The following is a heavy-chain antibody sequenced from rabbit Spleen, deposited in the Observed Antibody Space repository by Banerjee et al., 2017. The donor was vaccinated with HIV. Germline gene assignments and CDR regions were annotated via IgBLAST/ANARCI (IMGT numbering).Heavy chain of an antibody. Sequence: QEQLVESGGGLVQPEGSLTLTCTASGFAFNSVYDMCWVRQAPGKGLEWIACINAVTGKAVYATWAKGRFTISKTSSTTVTLQMTSLTAADTATYFCARDTGSSFSSYGMDLWGQGTLVTVS. J-gene: IGHJ6*01. D-gene: IGHD8-1*01. CDR3: ARDTGSSFSSYGMDL. CDR1: GFAFNSVYD. V-gene: IGHV1S45*01. CDR2: INAVTGKA.